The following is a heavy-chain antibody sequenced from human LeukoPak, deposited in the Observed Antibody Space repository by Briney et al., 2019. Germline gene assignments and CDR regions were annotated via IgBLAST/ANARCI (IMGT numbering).Heavy chain of an antibody. Sequence: SETLSLTCTFSGSSISRYYWSWIRQPPGKGLEWIGYVSYNGSTNYNPSLGSRVTISVDTSKNQFSLKLTSVTAADTAVYYCARVGGYAASDYWGQGTLVTVSS. CDR2: VSYNGST. CDR3: ARVGGYAASDY. V-gene: IGHV4-59*08. J-gene: IGHJ4*02. CDR1: GSSISRYY. D-gene: IGHD5-12*01.